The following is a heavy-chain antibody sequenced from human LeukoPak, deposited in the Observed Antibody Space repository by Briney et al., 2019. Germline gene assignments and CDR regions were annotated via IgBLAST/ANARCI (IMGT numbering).Heavy chain of an antibody. CDR2: IIPILGIA. V-gene: IGHV1-69*04. Sequence: SVKVSCKASGGTFSSYAISWVRQAPGQGLEWMGRIIPILGIANYAQRFQGRVTITADKSTSTAYMELSSLRSEDTAVYYCVRIYYSNAFDIWGQGTMVTVSS. D-gene: IGHD4-11*01. J-gene: IGHJ3*02. CDR1: GGTFSSYA. CDR3: VRIYYSNAFDI.